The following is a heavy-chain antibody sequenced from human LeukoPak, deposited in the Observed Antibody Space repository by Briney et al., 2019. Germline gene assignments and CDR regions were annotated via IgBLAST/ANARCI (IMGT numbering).Heavy chain of an antibody. CDR1: GGTFSSYA. CDR3: ARAGRVVATTTFDY. D-gene: IGHD5-24*01. J-gene: IGHJ4*02. CDR2: IIPIFGTA. V-gene: IGHV1-69*01. Sequence: SVKVSCKASGGTFSSYAISWVRQAPGQGLEWMGGIIPIFGTANYAQKFQGRVTITADEATSTAYMELSSLRSEDAAVYYCARAGRVVATTTFDYWGQGTLVTVSS.